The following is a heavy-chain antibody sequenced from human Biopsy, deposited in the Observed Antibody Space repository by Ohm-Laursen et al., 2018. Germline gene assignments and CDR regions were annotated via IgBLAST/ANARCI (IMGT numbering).Heavy chain of an antibody. V-gene: IGHV1-2*02. Sequence: ASVKASCKASSYTFTDYNIHWMRQAPGQGLEWLGYINCKTGATNYAQKFQGTVTMTRDTSISTAYLELGSLRSADTAIYYCARDPLNGHKHFDYWGQGSLVTVSS. CDR1: SYTFTDYN. J-gene: IGHJ4*02. CDR3: ARDPLNGHKHFDY. D-gene: IGHD2-8*01. CDR2: INCKTGAT.